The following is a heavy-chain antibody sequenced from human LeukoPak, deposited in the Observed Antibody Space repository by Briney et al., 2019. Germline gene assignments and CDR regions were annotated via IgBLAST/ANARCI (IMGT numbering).Heavy chain of an antibody. CDR2: INHSGST. Sequence: SETLSLTCTVSGGSISSSSYYWGWIRQSPGKGLEWIGEINHSGSTNYNPSLKSRVTISVDTSKNQFSLKLSSVTAADTAVYYCARLADSDYYMDVWGKGTTVTISS. D-gene: IGHD3-22*01. CDR1: GGSISSSSYY. CDR3: ARLADSDYYMDV. J-gene: IGHJ6*03. V-gene: IGHV4-39*07.